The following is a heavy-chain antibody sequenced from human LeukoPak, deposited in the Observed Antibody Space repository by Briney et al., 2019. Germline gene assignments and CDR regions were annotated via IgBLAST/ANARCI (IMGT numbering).Heavy chain of an antibody. CDR3: ARHPSWFGETIFDY. D-gene: IGHD3-10*01. CDR2: ISYDGSNK. V-gene: IGHV3-30-3*01. J-gene: IGHJ4*02. CDR1: GFTFSSYA. Sequence: GGSLRLSCAASGFTFSSYAMHWVRQAPGKGLEWVAVISYDGSNKYYADSVKGRFTISRDNSKNTLYLQMNSLRAEDTAVYYCARHPSWFGETIFDYWGQGTLVTVSS.